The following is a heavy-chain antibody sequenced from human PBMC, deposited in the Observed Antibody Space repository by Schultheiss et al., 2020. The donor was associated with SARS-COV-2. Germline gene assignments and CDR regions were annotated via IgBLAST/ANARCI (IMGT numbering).Heavy chain of an antibody. CDR1: GGSFSGYY. V-gene: IGHV4-34*01. J-gene: IGHJ4*02. CDR3: ARVFSGWQTYYFDY. D-gene: IGHD6-19*01. CDR2: INHSGST. Sequence: SETLSLTCAVYGGSFSGYYWSWIRQPPGKGLEWIGEINHSGSTNYNPSLKSRVTISVDTSKNQFSLKLSSVTAADTAVYYCARVFSGWQTYYFDYWGQGTLVTVSS.